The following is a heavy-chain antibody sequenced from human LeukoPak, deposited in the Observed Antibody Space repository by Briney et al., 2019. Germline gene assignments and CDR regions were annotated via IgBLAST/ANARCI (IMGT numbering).Heavy chain of an antibody. V-gene: IGHV3-30-3*01. CDR3: ARADYYDSSGYPDY. Sequence: GGSLRLSCAASGFTFSSYAMSWVRQAPGKGLEWVAVISYDGNNKYYADSVKGRFTISRDNSKNTLYLQMNSLRAEDTAVYYCARADYYDSSGYPDYWGQGTLVTVSS. CDR1: GFTFSSYA. D-gene: IGHD3-22*01. J-gene: IGHJ4*02. CDR2: ISYDGNNK.